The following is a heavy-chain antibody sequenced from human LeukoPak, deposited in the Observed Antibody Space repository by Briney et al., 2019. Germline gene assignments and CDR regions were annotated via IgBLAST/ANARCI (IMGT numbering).Heavy chain of an antibody. J-gene: IGHJ4*02. D-gene: IGHD3-3*01. CDR2: IYTSGST. CDR1: GGSISSGSYS. CDR3: ATQPKANQRYDFWSGYSIYYFDY. Sequence: SETLSLTCTVSGGSISSGSYSWSWIRQPAGKGLEWIGRIYTSGSTNYTPSLKSRVTLSVDTSKNQFSLKLSSVTAADTAVYYCATQPKANQRYDFWSGYSIYYFDYWGQGTLVTVSS. V-gene: IGHV4-61*02.